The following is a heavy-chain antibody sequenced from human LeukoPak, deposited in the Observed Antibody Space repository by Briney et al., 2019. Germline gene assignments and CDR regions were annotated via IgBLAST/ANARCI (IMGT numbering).Heavy chain of an antibody. CDR3: ARDRAPYCSGGSCYSGTWFDP. Sequence: SETLSLTCTVSGGSIISSSYYGGWIRQPPGKGLEWIGSMYYTGSTYYNPSLKSRVTISVDTSKNQFSLKLSSVTAADTAVYYCARDRAPYCSGGSCYSGTWFDPWGQGTLVTVSS. V-gene: IGHV4-39*07. J-gene: IGHJ5*02. CDR2: MYYTGST. D-gene: IGHD2-15*01. CDR1: GGSIISSSYY.